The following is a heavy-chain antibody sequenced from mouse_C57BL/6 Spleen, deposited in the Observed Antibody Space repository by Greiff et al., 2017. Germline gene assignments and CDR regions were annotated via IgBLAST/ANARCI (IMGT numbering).Heavy chain of an antibody. CDR1: GYTFPSYW. CDR2: IYPGSGST. J-gene: IGHJ1*03. V-gene: IGHV1-55*01. Sequence: QVQLQQSGAELVKPGASVKMSCKASGYTFPSYWITWVKQRPGQGLEWVGDIYPGSGSTNYNEKFKSKATLTVDTSSSTAYMQRSSLTSEDSAVYYCARWIRRYFDVWSTGTTVTVSS. CDR3: ARWIRRYFDV.